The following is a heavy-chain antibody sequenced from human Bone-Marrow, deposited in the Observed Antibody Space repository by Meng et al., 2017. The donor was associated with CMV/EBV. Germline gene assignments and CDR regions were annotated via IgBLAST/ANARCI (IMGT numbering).Heavy chain of an antibody. J-gene: IGHJ6*02. CDR3: ARGLKQWTYYYYCGRDV. V-gene: IGHV3-30*04. Sequence: GESLEISCAASGFTFNTYPQHWVRQAPGKGREWGAVTSYEGSNKYYEDSVKGQFTISRDNSKKTLYLHMNSLRAEDTAVYYCARGLKQWTYYYYCGRDVWGQGTTVTVSS. CDR1: GFTFNTYP. D-gene: IGHD6-19*01. CDR2: TSYEGSNK.